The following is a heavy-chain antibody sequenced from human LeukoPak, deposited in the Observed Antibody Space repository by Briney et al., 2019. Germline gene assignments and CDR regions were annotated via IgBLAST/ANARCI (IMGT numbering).Heavy chain of an antibody. D-gene: IGHD3-22*01. J-gene: IGHJ4*02. Sequence: GGSLRLSCAASGFSFSTFGMHWVRQAPGKGLEWVAMIWYDASGQHYADSVKGRFTISRDTSKNTLYLQMNSLRAEDTAVYFCARDSLYDDNGYYHYFDYWGQGTLVTVSS. V-gene: IGHV3-33*01. CDR1: GFSFSTFG. CDR3: ARDSLYDDNGYYHYFDY. CDR2: IWYDASGQ.